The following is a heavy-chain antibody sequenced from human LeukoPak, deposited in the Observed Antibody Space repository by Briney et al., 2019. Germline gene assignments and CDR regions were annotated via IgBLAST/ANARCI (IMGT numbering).Heavy chain of an antibody. Sequence: SETLSLTCAVYGGPFSGYYWSWIRQPPGKGLEWIGEINHSGSTNYNPSLKSRVTMSVDTSKNQFSLKLSSVTAADTAVYYCARVSYDIWSGYSEYMDVWGKGTTVTVSS. CDR2: INHSGST. D-gene: IGHD3-3*01. CDR1: GGPFSGYY. CDR3: ARVSYDIWSGYSEYMDV. V-gene: IGHV4-34*01. J-gene: IGHJ6*03.